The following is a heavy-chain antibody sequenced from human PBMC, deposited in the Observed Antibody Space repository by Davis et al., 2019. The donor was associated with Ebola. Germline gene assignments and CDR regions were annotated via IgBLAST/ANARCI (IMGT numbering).Heavy chain of an antibody. V-gene: IGHV3-23*01. Sequence: GESLKISCAASGFTFSTYAMGWVRQAPGKGLEWVSDISSGGGAPYYADSVKGRFTTFRDNPKNTLYLQMNTLRAEDTAVYYCASGDGRGSSYDMDVWGQGTTVTVSS. J-gene: IGHJ6*02. CDR1: GFTFSTYA. CDR2: ISSGGGAP. CDR3: ASGDGRGSSYDMDV. D-gene: IGHD5-12*01.